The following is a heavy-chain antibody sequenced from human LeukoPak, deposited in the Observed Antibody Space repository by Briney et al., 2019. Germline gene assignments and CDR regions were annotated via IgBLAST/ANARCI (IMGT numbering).Heavy chain of an antibody. Sequence: GESLKISCKGSGYSFTSYWIGWVRQMPGKGLEWMGIIYPGDSDTRYSPSFQGQVTISADKSIGTAYLQWSSLKASDTAMYYCARHTDDSSGYYPPIPDYWGQGTLVTVSS. V-gene: IGHV5-51*01. CDR3: ARHTDDSSGYYPPIPDY. D-gene: IGHD3-22*01. CDR2: IYPGDSDT. CDR1: GYSFTSYW. J-gene: IGHJ4*02.